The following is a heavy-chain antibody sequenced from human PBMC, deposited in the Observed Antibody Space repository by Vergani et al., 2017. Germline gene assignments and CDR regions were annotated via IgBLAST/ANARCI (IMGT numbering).Heavy chain of an antibody. CDR3: ARVDGFGELSRYYYYYGMDV. Sequence: QVQLVQSGAEVKKPGASVKVSCKASGYTFTSYYMHWVRQAPGQGLEWMGIINPSGGSTSYAQKFQGRVTMTRDTSTSTVCMELSSLRSEDTAVYYCARVDGFGELSRYYYYYGMDVWGQGTTVTVSS. D-gene: IGHD3-10*01. J-gene: IGHJ6*02. V-gene: IGHV1-46*03. CDR2: INPSGGST. CDR1: GYTFTSYY.